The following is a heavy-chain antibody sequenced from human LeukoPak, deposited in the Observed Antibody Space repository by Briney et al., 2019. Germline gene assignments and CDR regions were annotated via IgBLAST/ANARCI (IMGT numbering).Heavy chain of an antibody. V-gene: IGHV3-30*04. CDR3: ARERGYYDSSGYYDGGFDY. CDR2: ISYDGSNK. CDR1: GFTFSSYA. D-gene: IGHD3-22*01. Sequence: PGGSLRLSCAASGFTFSSYAMHWVRQAPGKGLEGVTVISYDGSNKYYADSVKGRFTISRDNSKNTLYLQMNSLRAEDTAVYYCARERGYYDSSGYYDGGFDYWGQGTLVTVSS. J-gene: IGHJ4*02.